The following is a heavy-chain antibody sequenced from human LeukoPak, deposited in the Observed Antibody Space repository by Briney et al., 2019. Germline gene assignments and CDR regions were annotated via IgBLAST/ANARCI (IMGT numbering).Heavy chain of an antibody. D-gene: IGHD2-2*01. CDR1: GFSFRSYA. J-gene: IGHJ4*02. V-gene: IGHV3-21*01. Sequence: TGGSLRLSCAASGFSFRSYALNWVRQAPGKGLEWVSSISSSSSYIYYADSVKGRLTISRDNAKNSLYLQMNSLRAEDTAVYYCAICNWGSSTSCHYPYWGQGTLVTVSS. CDR2: ISSSSSYI. CDR3: AICNWGSSTSCHYPY.